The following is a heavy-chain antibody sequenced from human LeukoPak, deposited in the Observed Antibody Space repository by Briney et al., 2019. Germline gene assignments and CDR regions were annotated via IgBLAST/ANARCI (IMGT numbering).Heavy chain of an antibody. CDR3: ASTSDGSYHDSSGYYDPTNYGMDV. Sequence: ASVKVSCKASGYTFTGYYMHWVRQAPGQGLEWMGWINPNSGGTNYAQKFQGRVTMTRDTSISTAYMELSRLRSDDTAVYYCASTSDGSYHDSSGYYDPTNYGMDVWGQGTTVTVSS. CDR2: INPNSGGT. CDR1: GYTFTGYY. V-gene: IGHV1-2*02. D-gene: IGHD3-22*01. J-gene: IGHJ6*02.